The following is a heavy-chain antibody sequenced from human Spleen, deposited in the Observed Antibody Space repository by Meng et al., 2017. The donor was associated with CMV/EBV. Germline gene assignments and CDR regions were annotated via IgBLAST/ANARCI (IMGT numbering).Heavy chain of an antibody. V-gene: IGHV3-53*01. Sequence: GGSLRLSCAASGFTVSSNYMSWVRQAPGKGLEWVSVIYSSGSTYYADSVKGRFTISRDNSKNTLYLQMNSMRAEDTAVYYCARDPGSWNYLGAEYYHDGMDVWGQGTTVTVSS. D-gene: IGHD1-7*01. J-gene: IGHJ6*02. CDR3: ARDPGSWNYLGAEYYHDGMDV. CDR1: GFTVSSNY. CDR2: IYSSGST.